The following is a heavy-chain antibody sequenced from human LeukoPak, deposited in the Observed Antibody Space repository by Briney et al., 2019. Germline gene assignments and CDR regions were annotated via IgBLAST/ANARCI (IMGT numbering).Heavy chain of an antibody. CDR3: ASAYGSGNYYNQALDY. J-gene: IGHJ4*02. V-gene: IGHV3-23*01. CDR1: GFTFSTYC. D-gene: IGHD3-10*01. CDR2: IGISGVTT. Sequence: GGSLRLSCAASGFTFSTYCMSWVRQAPGKGLEWVSGIGISGVTTYYADSVKGRFTISRDNSKNTLYLQMISLRPEDTAVYFCASAYGSGNYYNQALDYWGQGTLVTVSS.